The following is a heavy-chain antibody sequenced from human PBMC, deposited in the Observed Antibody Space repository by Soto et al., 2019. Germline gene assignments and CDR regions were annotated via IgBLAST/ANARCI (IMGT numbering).Heavy chain of an antibody. J-gene: IGHJ4*02. CDR2: MSYDGSEI. V-gene: IGHV3-30-3*01. Sequence: GGSLRLSCAASGFTFSNYAMHWVRQAPGKGLEWVALMSYDGSEIYYADSVKGRFTISRDNPKNTLYLQMNSLKAEDTAVYFCARDSTPSTLYSYGPFDYWGQGTLVTVSS. CDR1: GFTFSNYA. D-gene: IGHD5-18*01. CDR3: ARDSTPSTLYSYGPFDY.